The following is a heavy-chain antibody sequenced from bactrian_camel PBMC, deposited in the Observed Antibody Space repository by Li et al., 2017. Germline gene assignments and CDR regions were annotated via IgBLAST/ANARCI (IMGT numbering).Heavy chain of an antibody. D-gene: IGHD2*01. V-gene: IGHV3S40*01. CDR2: IVSGGGRT. J-gene: IGHJ4*01. CDR1: GFAFSNYA. CDR3: NVGLCGTWPPGQDNY. Sequence: EVQLVESGGGLVEPGGSLRLSCAASGFAFSNYAMSWVRQAPGKGLEWVSTIVSGGGRTYYSDSVKGRFTFAQANVENTNAVTLEMNSLKPEDTATYFCNVGLCGTWPPGQDNYWGHGTQVTVS.